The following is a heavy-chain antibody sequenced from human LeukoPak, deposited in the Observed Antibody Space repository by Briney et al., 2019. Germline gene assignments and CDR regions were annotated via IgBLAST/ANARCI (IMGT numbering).Heavy chain of an antibody. D-gene: IGHD5-24*01. CDR3: ARDREGYNLYYFDY. J-gene: IGHJ4*02. CDR2: INPSDGST. CDR1: GYSFTSYY. V-gene: IGHV1-46*01. Sequence: ASVKLSFTASGYSFTSYYMNWVRQAPGQGLEWMGRINPSDGSTKYAQKFQGRVTTTSDTSTSTVYMELSSLRSEDTAVYYCARDREGYNLYYFDYWGQGTLVTVSS.